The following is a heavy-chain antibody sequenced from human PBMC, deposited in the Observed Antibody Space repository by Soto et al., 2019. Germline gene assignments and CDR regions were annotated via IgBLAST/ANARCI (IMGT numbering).Heavy chain of an antibody. V-gene: IGHV3-74*01. CDR1: GFTFSSYW. CDR2: INSDGSST. J-gene: IGHJ4*02. Sequence: EVQLVESGGGLVQPGGSLRLSCAASGFTFSSYWMHWVRQAPGRGLVWVSRINSDGSSTSYADSVKGRFTISRDNAKNTLYLQMNSLRAEDTAVYYCARGAAYGDYTYFDYWGQGTLVTVSS. D-gene: IGHD4-17*01. CDR3: ARGAAYGDYTYFDY.